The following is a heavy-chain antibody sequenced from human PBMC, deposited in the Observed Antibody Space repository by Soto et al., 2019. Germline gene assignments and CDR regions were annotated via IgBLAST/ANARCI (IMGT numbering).Heavy chain of an antibody. CDR2: IYYSGST. CDR1: GGSIRSYY. D-gene: IGHD1-7*01. J-gene: IGHJ3*02. CDR3: ARNYGHAFDI. V-gene: IGHV4-59*01. Sequence: QVQLQESGPGLVKPSETLSLTCTVSGGSIRSYYWSWIRQPPGKGLEWIGYIYYSGSTNYNPSLKSRVHISVETSKNPFSLKLSSVTAADTAVYYCARNYGHAFDIWGQGTMVTVSS.